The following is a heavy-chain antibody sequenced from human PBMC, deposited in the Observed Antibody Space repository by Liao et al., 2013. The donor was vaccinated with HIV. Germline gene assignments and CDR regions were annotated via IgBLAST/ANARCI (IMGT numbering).Heavy chain of an antibody. CDR3: ARGRSGALYSYFYYMDV. CDR2: INHIGTT. V-gene: IGHV4-34*02. Sequence: QVQLQQSGAGLLKPSETLSLTCAVYGGSFNAYYWSWIRQPPGKGLEWIGEINHIGTTNYNPSLKSRVTISVDTSKDQFSLRLSSVTAADTAVYYCARGRSGALYSYFYYMDVWGKGTTVTVSS. J-gene: IGHJ6*03. D-gene: IGHD7-27*01. CDR1: GGSFNAYY.